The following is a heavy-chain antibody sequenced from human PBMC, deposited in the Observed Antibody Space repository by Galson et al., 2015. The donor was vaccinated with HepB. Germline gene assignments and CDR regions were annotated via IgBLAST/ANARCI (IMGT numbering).Heavy chain of an antibody. D-gene: IGHD1-1*01. CDR1: GGTFSNYP. CDR2: IIPIFGTA. Sequence: SVTVSCKASGGTFSNYPISWVRQAPGQGLEWMGGIIPIFGTANYAQKFQSRVTITADESTSTVYMELSSLRSEDTAVYYCARAPRYDWNDEGERRNYYYYYGMDVWGQGTTVTVSS. CDR3: ARAPRYDWNDEGERRNYYYYYGMDV. V-gene: IGHV1-69*13. J-gene: IGHJ6*02.